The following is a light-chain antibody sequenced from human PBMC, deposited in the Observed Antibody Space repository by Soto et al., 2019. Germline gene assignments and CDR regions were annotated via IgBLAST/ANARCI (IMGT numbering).Light chain of an antibody. V-gene: IGLV2-23*02. CDR3: CSYAGSSTNAV. CDR1: SSDVGSYNL. Sequence: QSVLTQPASVSGSPGQSITISCTGTSSDVGSYNLVSGYQQHPGKAPKLMIYEVSKRPSGVSNRFSGSKSGNTASLTISGLQAEDEADYYCCSYAGSSTNAVFGGGTQLTVL. J-gene: IGLJ7*01. CDR2: EVS.